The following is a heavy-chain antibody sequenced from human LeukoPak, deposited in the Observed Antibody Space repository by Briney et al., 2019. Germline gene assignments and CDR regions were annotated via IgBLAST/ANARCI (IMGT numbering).Heavy chain of an antibody. V-gene: IGHV3-23*01. J-gene: IGHJ3*02. CDR2: ISGSGGST. D-gene: IGHD3-22*01. Sequence: PGGSLRLSCAASGFTFSSYAMSWVRQAPGQGLEWVSAISGSGGSTYYADSVKGRFTISRDNSKNTLYLQMNSLRAEDTAVYYCAIEPGVGSSGYPPGAFDIWGQGTMVTVSS. CDR3: AIEPGVGSSGYPPGAFDI. CDR1: GFTFSSYA.